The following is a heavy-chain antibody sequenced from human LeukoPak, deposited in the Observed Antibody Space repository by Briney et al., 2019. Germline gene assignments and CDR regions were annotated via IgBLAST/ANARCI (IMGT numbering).Heavy chain of an antibody. Sequence: GGSLRLSCAASGFTFSSYAMSWVRQAPGKGLEWVSAISGSGGSTYYADSVKGRFTISRDNSKNTLYLQMNSLRAEDTAVYYCAKDQWSGYGGNSGDYWGQGTLVTVSS. D-gene: IGHD4-23*01. V-gene: IGHV3-23*01. CDR2: ISGSGGST. CDR3: AKDQWSGYGGNSGDY. J-gene: IGHJ4*02. CDR1: GFTFSSYA.